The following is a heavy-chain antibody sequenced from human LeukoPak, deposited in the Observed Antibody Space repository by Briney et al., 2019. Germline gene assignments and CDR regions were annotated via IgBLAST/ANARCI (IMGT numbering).Heavy chain of an antibody. CDR3: ARARYYYDSSGSYYLYADY. D-gene: IGHD3-22*01. V-gene: IGHV1-18*01. Sequence: ASVKVSCKASGYTFTSYGISWVRQAPGQGLEWMGWISAYNGNTNYAQKLQGRVTMTTDTSTSTAYMELRSLRSDDTAVYYCARARYYYDSSGSYYLYADYWGQGTLGTVSS. CDR2: ISAYNGNT. CDR1: GYTFTSYG. J-gene: IGHJ4*02.